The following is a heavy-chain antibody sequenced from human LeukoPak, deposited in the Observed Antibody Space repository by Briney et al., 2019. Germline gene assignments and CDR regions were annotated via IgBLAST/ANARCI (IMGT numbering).Heavy chain of an antibody. CDR2: IGVGGTT. CDR3: AKAQGYYDC. CDR1: GFTFSKYG. V-gene: IGHV3-23*01. Sequence: QSGGSLRLSCAASGFTFSKYGMNWVRQAPGKGLEWVSGIGVGGTTYYADSVKGRFTTSRDTSKNTLYLQMNSLRAEDTAVYYCAKAQGYYDCWGQGTLVTVSS. D-gene: IGHD3-22*01. J-gene: IGHJ4*02.